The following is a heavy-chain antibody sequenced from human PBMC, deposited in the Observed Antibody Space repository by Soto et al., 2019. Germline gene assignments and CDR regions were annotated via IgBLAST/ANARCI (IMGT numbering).Heavy chain of an antibody. V-gene: IGHV3-30-3*01. D-gene: IGHD2-2*01. Sequence: HPGVPLRLSHTASGFTFRSYAPHWVRPAPGKGQEGVAVISYNGSNKYYADTVKGRFTISRDNSKNKLYLQMNSLRAEDTAVYYCARERGGGHCSSTSCYFSADDSGPRYYYYYGMDVWGQGTTVTVSS. CDR1: GFTFRSYA. CDR2: ISYNGSNK. CDR3: ARERGGGHCSSTSCYFSADDSGPRYYYYYGMDV. J-gene: IGHJ6*02.